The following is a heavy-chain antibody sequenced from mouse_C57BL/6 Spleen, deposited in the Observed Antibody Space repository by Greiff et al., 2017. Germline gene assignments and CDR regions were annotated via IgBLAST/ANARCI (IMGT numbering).Heavy chain of an antibody. V-gene: IGHV14-2*01. CDR3: ARSYGTNAMDY. J-gene: IGHJ4*01. Sequence: EVKLMESGAELVKPGASVKISCKASGYTFTDYYMHWVKQRTEQGLEWIGRIDPEDGETKYAPKFQGKATITADTSSNPAYLQLSSLTSEDTAVYYCARSYGTNAMDYWGQGTSVTVSS. CDR1: GYTFTDYY. D-gene: IGHD2-10*02. CDR2: IDPEDGET.